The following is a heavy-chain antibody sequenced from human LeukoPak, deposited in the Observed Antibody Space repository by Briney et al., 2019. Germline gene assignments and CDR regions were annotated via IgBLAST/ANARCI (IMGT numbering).Heavy chain of an antibody. CDR3: ERGTGYGDYPN. D-gene: IGHD4-17*01. CDR1: GYTFTSYG. J-gene: IGHJ4*02. V-gene: IGHV1-18*01. CDR2: ISAYNGNT. Sequence: GSVKVSCNASGYTFTSYGISLVRPAPGQWLELMGWISAYNGNTNYAQKLQGRVTMTTDTSTSTAYMELRSLRSDDTAVYYCERGTGYGDYPNWGQGTMVTVSS.